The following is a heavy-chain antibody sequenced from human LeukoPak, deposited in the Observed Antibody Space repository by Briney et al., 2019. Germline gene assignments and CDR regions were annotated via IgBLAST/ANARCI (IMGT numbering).Heavy chain of an antibody. CDR1: GSTFSSYA. V-gene: IGHV3-23*01. Sequence: PGGSLRLSCAASGSTFSSYAMSWVRQAPGKGLEWVSAISGSGGSTYYADSVKGRFTISRDNSKNTLYLQMNSLRAEDTAVYYCANPIAYCGGDCLFDYWGQGTLVTVSS. CDR2: ISGSGGST. CDR3: ANPIAYCGGDCLFDY. D-gene: IGHD2-21*02. J-gene: IGHJ4*02.